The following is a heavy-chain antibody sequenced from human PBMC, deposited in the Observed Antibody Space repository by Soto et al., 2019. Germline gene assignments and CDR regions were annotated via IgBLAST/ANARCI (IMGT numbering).Heavy chain of an antibody. CDR1: GYTFTSYA. CDR3: AIYQNNTMVGGVMDV. V-gene: IGHV1-3*01. J-gene: IGHJ6*02. D-gene: IGHD3-10*01. Sequence: ASVKVSCKASGYTFTSYAMHWVRQAPGQRLEWMGWINAGNGNTKYSQKFQGRVTITRDTSASTAYMELSSLRSEDTAVYYCAIYQNNTMVGGVMDVWGQGITVTVSS. CDR2: INAGNGNT.